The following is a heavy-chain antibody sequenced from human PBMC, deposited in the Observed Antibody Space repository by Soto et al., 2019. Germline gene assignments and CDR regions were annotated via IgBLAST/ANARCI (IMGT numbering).Heavy chain of an antibody. V-gene: IGHV1-46*01. CDR3: ARWDYYNSSSHY. CDR2: INPSGGSA. D-gene: IGHD3-10*01. Sequence: QVQLVQSGAEVKKPGASVRISCKASGYTFSDYQIHWVRQAPGQGLEWMGVINPSGGSAGYAQKFQGRVTMPSDTSTSTVSMELSSLRFDDTAVYYCARWDYYNSSSHYWGQGTLVTVSS. CDR1: GYTFSDYQ. J-gene: IGHJ4*02.